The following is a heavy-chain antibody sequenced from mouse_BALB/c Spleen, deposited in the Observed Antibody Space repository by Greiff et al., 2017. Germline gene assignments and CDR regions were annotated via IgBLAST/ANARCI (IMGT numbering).Heavy chain of an antibody. Sequence: DVHLVESGGGLVKPGGSLKLSCAASGFTFSSYAMSWVRQSPEKRLEWVAEISSGGSYTYYPDTVTGRFTISRDNAKNTLYLEMSSLRSEDTAMYYCAREGDGYWYFDVWGAGTTVTVSS. CDR3: AREGDGYWYFDV. V-gene: IGHV5-9-4*01. CDR2: ISSGGSYT. CDR1: GFTFSSYA. D-gene: IGHD3-3*01. J-gene: IGHJ1*01.